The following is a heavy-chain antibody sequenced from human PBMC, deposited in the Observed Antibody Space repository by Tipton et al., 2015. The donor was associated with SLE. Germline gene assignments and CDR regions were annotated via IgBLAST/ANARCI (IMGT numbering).Heavy chain of an antibody. CDR1: GGSISSGGYY. J-gene: IGHJ6*02. CDR3: ARRGYCSGGNCYSTWFYYDLDV. D-gene: IGHD2-15*01. V-gene: IGHV4-31*03. CDR2: IYYSGST. Sequence: TLSLTCTVSGGSISSGGYYWSWIRQHPGKGLEWIGYIYYSGSTYYNPSLKSRVTISVDTSKNQFSLKLNSVTAADTAVYYCARRGYCSGGNCYSTWFYYDLDVWGQGTSVTVSS.